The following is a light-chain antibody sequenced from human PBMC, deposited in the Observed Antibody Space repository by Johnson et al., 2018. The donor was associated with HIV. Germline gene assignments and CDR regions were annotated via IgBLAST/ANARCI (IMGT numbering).Light chain of an antibody. CDR1: SSNIGDNY. V-gene: IGLV1-51*01. J-gene: IGLJ1*01. Sequence: HSVLTQPPSVSAAPGQKVTISCSGSSSNIGDNYISWYQQLPGAAPKLLIYENNKRPSGIPDRFSGSKSGTSATLGIAGLQTGDEADYYCGTWDSSLSAGGFFGTGPKVTVL. CDR3: GTWDSSLSAGGF. CDR2: ENN.